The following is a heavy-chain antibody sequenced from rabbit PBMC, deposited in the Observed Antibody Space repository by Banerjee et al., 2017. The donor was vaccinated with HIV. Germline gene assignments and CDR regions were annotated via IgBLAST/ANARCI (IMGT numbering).Heavy chain of an antibody. CDR3: GREYIGDGYAFNL. V-gene: IGHV1S40*01. D-gene: IGHD6-1*01. Sequence: QSLVESGGDRVKPGASLTLTCTASGVSFSSTYWICWVGQAPGKGLEWIGCIYSSSIITRYASWAKGRFSISKTSSTAVALQKTSMTAADTAAYFCGREYIGDGYAFNLWGPGTLVTVS. CDR1: GVSFSSTYW. CDR2: IYSSSIIT. J-gene: IGHJ4*01.